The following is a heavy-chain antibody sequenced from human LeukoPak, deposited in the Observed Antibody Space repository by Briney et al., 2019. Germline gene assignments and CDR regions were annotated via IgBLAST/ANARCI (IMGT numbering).Heavy chain of an antibody. CDR2: ISGSGGST. CDR1: GFTFSSYA. V-gene: IGHV3-23*01. CDR3: AKSSSSWYRFDY. D-gene: IGHD6-13*01. Sequence: GGSLRLSCAASGFTFSSYAMSWVRQAPGKGLEWVSAISGSGGSTYYADSVKVRFTISRDNSKNTLYLQMNSLRAEDTAVYYCAKSSSSWYRFDYWGQGTLVTVSS. J-gene: IGHJ4*02.